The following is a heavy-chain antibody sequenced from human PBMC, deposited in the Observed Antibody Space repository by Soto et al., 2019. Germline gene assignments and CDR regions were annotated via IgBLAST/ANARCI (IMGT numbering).Heavy chain of an antibody. CDR2: IIPIFGTA. J-gene: IGHJ4*02. V-gene: IGHV1-69*13. CDR3: ARASSGWYYFAY. Sequence: ASVKVSCKASGGTFSSYAMSWVRQAPGQGLEWMGGIIPIFGTANYAQKFQGRVTITVDESTRTAYMELSSLRSEDTAVYYCARASSGWYYFAYWGQGTLVTASS. D-gene: IGHD6-19*01. CDR1: GGTFSSYA.